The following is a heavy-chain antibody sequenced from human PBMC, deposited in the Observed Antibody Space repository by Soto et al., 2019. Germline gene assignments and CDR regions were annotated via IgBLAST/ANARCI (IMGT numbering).Heavy chain of an antibody. CDR2: ISGFDGDR. CDR3: ARDYDRWGEDGFDP. Sequence: QVHLVQSGGEMKKLGASVKVSCKASGYTFTDFGISWVRQAPGQGLEWMGWISGFDGDRNYAQKFQGRVTLTTDTSATTAYMELRSLTSDDAAIYYCARDYDRWGEDGFDPWGQGNLVTVSS. V-gene: IGHV1-18*01. CDR1: GYTFTDFG. D-gene: IGHD3-16*01. J-gene: IGHJ5*02.